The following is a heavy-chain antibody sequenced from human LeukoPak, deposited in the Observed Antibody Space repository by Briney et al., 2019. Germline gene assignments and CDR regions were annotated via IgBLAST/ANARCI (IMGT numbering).Heavy chain of an antibody. D-gene: IGHD3-22*01. Sequence: SETLSLTCTVSGGSISSGSYYWSWIRQPAGKGLEWIGRIYTSGSTNYNPSLKSRVTISVDTSKNQFSLKLSSVTAADTAVYSCARHYYHSSGYYSWFDPWGQGTLVTVSS. CDR2: IYTSGST. V-gene: IGHV4-61*02. CDR3: ARHYYHSSGYYSWFDP. J-gene: IGHJ5*02. CDR1: GGSISSGSYY.